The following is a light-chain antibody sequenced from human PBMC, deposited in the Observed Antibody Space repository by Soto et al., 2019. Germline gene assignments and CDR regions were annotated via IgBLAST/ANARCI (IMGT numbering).Light chain of an antibody. CDR3: SSYGGPNNSNYV. CDR1: SSDVRAYNY. V-gene: IGLV2-8*01. J-gene: IGLJ1*01. CDR2: EVN. Sequence: QSVLTQPPSASGSPGQSVTISCTGTSSDVRAYNYVSWYQQHPGKAPKLMISEVNKRPSGVPDRFSGSKSGNTASLTVSGLQPEDEADYYCSSYGGPNNSNYVFGTGPKLTVL.